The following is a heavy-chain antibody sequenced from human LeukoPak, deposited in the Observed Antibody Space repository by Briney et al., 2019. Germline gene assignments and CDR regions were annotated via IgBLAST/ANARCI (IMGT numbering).Heavy chain of an antibody. CDR1: GFTFSSSA. Sequence: GGSLRLSCAASGFTFSSSAMHWVRQAPGKGLEFVSGISGNGGSTDYGNSVKGRFTISKDSSKKTLFLQMGSLRTEDMAVYYCARGSSSWYGYFDNWGQGTLVTVSS. CDR3: ARGSSSWYGYFDN. CDR2: ISGNGGST. V-gene: IGHV3-64*01. D-gene: IGHD6-13*01. J-gene: IGHJ4*02.